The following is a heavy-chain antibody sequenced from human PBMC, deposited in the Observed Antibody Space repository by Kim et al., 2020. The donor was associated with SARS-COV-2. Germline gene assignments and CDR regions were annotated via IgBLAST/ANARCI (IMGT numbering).Heavy chain of an antibody. CDR3: ARHLRANSGYGLIDY. CDR2: ISASGTT. CDR1: GDSISGYY. Sequence: SDTLSLTCTVSGDSISGYYYSWIRQPAGKSLEWIGRISASGTTNYNPSLKSRVIMSVDTSKNQFSLKVSSVTAADTAVYYCARHLRANSGYGLIDYWGQGTLVTVSS. V-gene: IGHV4-4*07. D-gene: IGHD5-12*01. J-gene: IGHJ4*02.